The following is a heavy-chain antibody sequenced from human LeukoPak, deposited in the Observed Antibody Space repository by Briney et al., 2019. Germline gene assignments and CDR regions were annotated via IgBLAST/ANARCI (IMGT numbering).Heavy chain of an antibody. CDR2: INHSGST. D-gene: IGHD2-15*01. CDR1: GGSFSGYY. CDR3: ARRYLGYCSGDSCPLNYYGMDV. V-gene: IGHV4-34*01. J-gene: IGHJ6*02. Sequence: SETLSLTCAVYGGSFSGYYWSWIRQPPGKGLEWIGEINHSGSTNYNPSLKSRVTISVDTSKNQISLKLSSVTAAETAAYFCARRYLGYCSGDSCPLNYYGMDVWGQGTTVTVSS.